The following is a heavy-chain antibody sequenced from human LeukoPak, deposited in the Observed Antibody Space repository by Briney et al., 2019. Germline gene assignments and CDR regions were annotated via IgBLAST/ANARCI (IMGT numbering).Heavy chain of an antibody. D-gene: IGHD3-10*01. CDR3: ARVFRGPDY. V-gene: IGHV1-2*02. Sequence: ASVKVSSKASGYTFTHYYMHWVRQAPGQGLEWMGWINPNSGVTNYAQKFQGRVTMTSDTSISTAYMELISLRSDDTAVYYCARVFRGPDYWGQGALVTVSS. J-gene: IGHJ4*02. CDR2: INPNSGVT. CDR1: GYTFTHYY.